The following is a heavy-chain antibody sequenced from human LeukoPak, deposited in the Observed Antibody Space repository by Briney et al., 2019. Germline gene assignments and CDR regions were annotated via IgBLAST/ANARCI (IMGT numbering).Heavy chain of an antibody. Sequence: GGPLRLPCAASGFTSDDYAMHGLREPPGKGLEWVSLISWDGGSTYYADSVKGRFTISRDNSKDSLYLQMNSLRAEDTALYYCAGDAFDIWGQGTMVTVSS. CDR3: AGDAFDI. J-gene: IGHJ3*02. CDR1: GFTSDDYA. V-gene: IGHV3-43D*03. CDR2: ISWDGGST.